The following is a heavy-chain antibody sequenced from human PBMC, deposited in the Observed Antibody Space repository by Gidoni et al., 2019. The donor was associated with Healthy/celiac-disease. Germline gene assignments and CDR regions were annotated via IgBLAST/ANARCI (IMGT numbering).Heavy chain of an antibody. D-gene: IGHD3-9*01. V-gene: IGHV3-30-3*01. CDR2: ISYDGSKK. CDR1: VFTFSSYA. Sequence: QVHLVESGGGVVQPGRSLRLSCAASVFTFSSYAMHWVRQPPGKGLVWVAVISYDGSKKYYADSVKGRFTISRDNTKNTLYLQMNSLRAEDTAVYYCARDYYDILTGYLGPDYWGQGTLVTVSS. CDR3: ARDYYDILTGYLGPDY. J-gene: IGHJ4*02.